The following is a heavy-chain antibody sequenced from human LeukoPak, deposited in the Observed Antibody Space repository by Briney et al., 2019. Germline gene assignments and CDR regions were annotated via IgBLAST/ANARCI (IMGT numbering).Heavy chain of an antibody. CDR2: IFYSGST. CDR1: SGSISTSNYY. CDR3: AGEDSGIAAAGEFDP. Sequence: SETLSLTCTVSSGSISTSNYYWGWVRQPPGKALEWIGNIFYSGSTYYSPSLKSRVTISVHTSKNQFSLKLSSVTAADTAVYYCAGEDSGIAAAGEFDPWGQGTLVTVSS. D-gene: IGHD6-13*01. J-gene: IGHJ5*02. V-gene: IGHV4-39*07.